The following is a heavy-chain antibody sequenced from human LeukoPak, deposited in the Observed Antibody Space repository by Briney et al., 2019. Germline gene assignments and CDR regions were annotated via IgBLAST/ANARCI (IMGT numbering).Heavy chain of an antibody. CDR1: GYTLTELS. CDR2: INPSSGGT. D-gene: IGHD5-12*01. CDR3: ARDQGYSGYDAFDP. Sequence: ASVKVSCKVSGYTLTELSMHWVRQAPGQGLEWMGWINPSSGGTNYAQKFQGRVTMTRDTSISTAYMELSRLRSDDTAVYYCARDQGYSGYDAFDPWGQGTLVTVSS. J-gene: IGHJ5*02. V-gene: IGHV1-2*02.